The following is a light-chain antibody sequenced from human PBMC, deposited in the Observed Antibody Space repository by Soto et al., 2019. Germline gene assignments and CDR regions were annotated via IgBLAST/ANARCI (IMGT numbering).Light chain of an antibody. CDR2: EVT. J-gene: IGLJ3*02. Sequence: QSVLTQPASVSGSPGQLVTIPCTGTNSDLGNYKYVSWYQQYPGKPPQLLIYEVTNRPLGVSNRFSGSKSGNTASLTISGLQAEDEADYYCSSYTTTITVFGGGTKLTVL. CDR1: NSDLGNYKY. V-gene: IGLV2-14*01. CDR3: SSYTTTITV.